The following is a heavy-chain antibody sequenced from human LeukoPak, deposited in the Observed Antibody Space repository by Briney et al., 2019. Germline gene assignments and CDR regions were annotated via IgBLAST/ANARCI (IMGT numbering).Heavy chain of an antibody. D-gene: IGHD5-12*01. Sequence: SETLSLTCAVSGGSISSNSYYWGWIRQPPGKGLEWIGYIYYSGSTNYNPSLKSRVTISVDTSKNQFSLKLSSVTAADTAVYYCAMTRGATITDWGQGTLVTVSS. J-gene: IGHJ4*02. V-gene: IGHV4-61*05. CDR2: IYYSGST. CDR1: GGSISSNSYY. CDR3: AMTRGATITD.